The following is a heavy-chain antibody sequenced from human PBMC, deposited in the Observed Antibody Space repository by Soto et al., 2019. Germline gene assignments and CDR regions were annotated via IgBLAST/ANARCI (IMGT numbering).Heavy chain of an antibody. CDR2: INPNSGGT. V-gene: IGHV1-2*04. CDR1: GYTFTGYY. D-gene: IGHD4-17*01. Sequence: ASVKVSCKASGYTFTGYYMHWVRQAPGQGLEWMGWINPNSGGTNYAQKFQGWVTMTRDTSISTAYMELSRLRSDDTAVYYCARGLISSPFYGDLKYWGQGTLVTVSS. J-gene: IGHJ4*02. CDR3: ARGLISSPFYGDLKY.